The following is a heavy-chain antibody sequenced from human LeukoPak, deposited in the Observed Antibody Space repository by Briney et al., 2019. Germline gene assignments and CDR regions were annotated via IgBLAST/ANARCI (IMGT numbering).Heavy chain of an antibody. D-gene: IGHD4-17*01. V-gene: IGHV3-23*01. J-gene: IGHJ4*02. CDR1: GFTFSSYS. CDR2: ISGSVETT. CDR3: AKELTTERTPGVDS. Sequence: GGSLRLSCTASGFTFSSYSMSWVRQGPGTGLEWVSAISGSVETTFYADSVKGRFTISRDNSKKTLYLQVNSLRAEDTAVYFCAKELTTERTPGVDSWGQGTLVTVS.